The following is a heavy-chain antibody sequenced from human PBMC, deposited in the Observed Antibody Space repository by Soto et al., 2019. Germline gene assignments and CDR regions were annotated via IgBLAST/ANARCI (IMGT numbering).Heavy chain of an antibody. CDR2: ISGTASRT. CDR1: GFTPTTTP. J-gene: IGHJ4*02. CDR3: ATSFRYFDN. Sequence: GGSLRLSCAGSGFTPTTTPLSWVRQPPGKGLEWVTTISGTASRTYYVDSVKGRFFISRDNSKNTVTPQMNNLTVDDTAVYYCATSFRYFDNWGQGTRVTVSS. V-gene: IGHV3-23*01. D-gene: IGHD3-9*01.